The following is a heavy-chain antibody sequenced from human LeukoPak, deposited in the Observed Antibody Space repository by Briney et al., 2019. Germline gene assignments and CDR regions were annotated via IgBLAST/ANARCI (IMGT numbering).Heavy chain of an antibody. Sequence: PSETLSLTCTVSGGSISSSSYYWGWIRQPPGKGLEWIGSIYYSGSTYYNPSLKSRVTISVDTSKNQFSLKLSSVTAADTAVYYCARDHYYDSSGCYSDWYFDLWGRGTLVTVSS. CDR3: ARDHYYDSSGCYSDWYFDL. D-gene: IGHD3-22*01. CDR1: GGSISSSSYY. V-gene: IGHV4-39*07. J-gene: IGHJ2*01. CDR2: IYYSGST.